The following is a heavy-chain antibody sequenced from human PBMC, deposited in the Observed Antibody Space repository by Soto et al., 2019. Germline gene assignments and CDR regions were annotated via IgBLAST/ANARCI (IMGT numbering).Heavy chain of an antibody. Sequence: QVQLQESGPGLVKPSETLSLTCTVSGGSISSYYWSWIRQPQGKGLEWIGYIYYSGSTNYNPSLKSRVTISVDTSKNQFSLKLSAVTAADTAVYYCARHSTSYNWFDPWGQGTLVTVSS. D-gene: IGHD2-2*01. V-gene: IGHV4-59*08. CDR1: GGSISSYY. CDR3: ARHSTSYNWFDP. J-gene: IGHJ5*02. CDR2: IYYSGST.